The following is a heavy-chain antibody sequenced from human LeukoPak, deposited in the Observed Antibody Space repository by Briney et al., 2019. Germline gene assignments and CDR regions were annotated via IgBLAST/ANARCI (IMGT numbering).Heavy chain of an antibody. CDR1: GYTFTSYD. D-gene: IGHD2-15*01. J-gene: IGHJ6*03. CDR2: MNPNSGNT. CDR3: ARARVVAATFTYYYYMDV. Sequence: GASVKVSCKASGYTFTSYDINWLRQATGQGLEWMGWMNPNSGNTGYAQKFQGRVTITRNTSISTAYMELSSLRSEDTAVYYCARARVVAATFTYYYYMDVWGKGTTVTVSS. V-gene: IGHV1-8*03.